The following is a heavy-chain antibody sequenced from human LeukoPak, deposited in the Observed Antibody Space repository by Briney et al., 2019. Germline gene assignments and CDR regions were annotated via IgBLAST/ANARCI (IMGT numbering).Heavy chain of an antibody. CDR2: ISGSGGST. J-gene: IGHJ3*02. V-gene: IGHV3-23*01. CDR3: AKDLPDYYYDSSGWGGAFDI. Sequence: GGSLRLSRAASGFTFSSYAMSWVRQAPGKGLKWVSAISGSGGSTYYADSVKGRFTISRDNSKNTLYLQMNSLRAEDTAVYYCAKDLPDYYYDSSGWGGAFDIWGQGTMVTVSS. D-gene: IGHD3-22*01. CDR1: GFTFSSYA.